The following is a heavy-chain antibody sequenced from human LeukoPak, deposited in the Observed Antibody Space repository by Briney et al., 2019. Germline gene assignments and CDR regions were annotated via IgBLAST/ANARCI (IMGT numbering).Heavy chain of an antibody. D-gene: IGHD4-17*01. V-gene: IGHV1-3*01. CDR3: ARERSTVTGLDY. J-gene: IGHJ4*02. Sequence: ASVKVSCKASGYTFTSCAMHWVRQAPGQGLEWMGWINAGNGNTKYSQKFRGRVTITRDTSASTAYMELSSLRSEDTALYYCARERSTVTGLDYWGQGTLVTVSS. CDR1: GYTFTSCA. CDR2: INAGNGNT.